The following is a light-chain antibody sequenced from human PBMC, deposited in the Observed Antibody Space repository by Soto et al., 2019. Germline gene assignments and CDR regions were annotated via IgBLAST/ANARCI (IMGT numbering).Light chain of an antibody. V-gene: IGKV3D-11*03. CDR2: DAS. J-gene: IGKJ5*01. CDR1: QSVSSN. CDR3: QQYGSSST. Sequence: EILLTQKPSTLSLSPGERATLSCRASQSVSSNLAWYQQKPGQAPRLLIYDASNRATGIPARFSGSGSGTDFTLTISSLEPEDFAVYYCQQYGSSSTFGQGTRLENK.